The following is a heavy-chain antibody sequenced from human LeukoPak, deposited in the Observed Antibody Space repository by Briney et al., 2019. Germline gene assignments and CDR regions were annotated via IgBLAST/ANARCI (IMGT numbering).Heavy chain of an antibody. J-gene: IGHJ4*02. CDR1: GYTFATYY. CDR3: AIMSRMDTGKSPFDD. CDR2: INPSSGST. V-gene: IGHV1-46*01. Sequence: ASVKVSCKASGYTFATYYMHWVRQAPGQGLEWMGVINPSSGSTNYAQNFQGRVTMTRDTSTSTVYMELSSLRSEDTAMYYCAIMSRMDTGKSPFDDWGQGSLVTVSS. D-gene: IGHD5-18*01.